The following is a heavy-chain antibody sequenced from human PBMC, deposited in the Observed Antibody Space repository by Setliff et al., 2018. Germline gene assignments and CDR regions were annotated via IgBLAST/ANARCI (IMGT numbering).Heavy chain of an antibody. CDR3: ARTTGYRLEGDFDY. CDR1: GFTFSSYD. CDR2: ISSSSSTI. Sequence: GGSLRLSCAASGFTFSSYDMNWVRQAPGKGLEWVSYISSSSSTIFYADSVKGRFTISRDNAKNSLYLQMNSLRAEDTAVYYCARTTGYRLEGDFDYWGQGTLVTVSS. J-gene: IGHJ4*02. V-gene: IGHV3-48*01. D-gene: IGHD3-16*01.